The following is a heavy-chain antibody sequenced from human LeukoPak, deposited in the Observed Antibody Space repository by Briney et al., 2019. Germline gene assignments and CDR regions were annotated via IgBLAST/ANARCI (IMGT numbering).Heavy chain of an antibody. D-gene: IGHD4-11*01. CDR2: IIPIFGTA. V-gene: IGHV1-69*05. Sequence: ASVNVSCKASGGTFSSYAISWVRQAPGQGLEWMGGIIPIFGTANYAQKFQGRVTITTDESTSTAYMELSSLRSEDTAVYYCARVRDSILDYWGQGTLVTVSS. CDR1: GGTFSSYA. J-gene: IGHJ4*02. CDR3: ARVRDSILDY.